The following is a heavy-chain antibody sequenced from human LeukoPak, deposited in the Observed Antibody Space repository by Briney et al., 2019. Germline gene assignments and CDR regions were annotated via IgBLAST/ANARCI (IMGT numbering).Heavy chain of an antibody. CDR2: IYYSGST. D-gene: IGHD3-16*01. J-gene: IGHJ4*02. Sequence: SGTLSPTCTVSGGSISSSSYYWGWIRQPPGKGLEWIGSIYYSGSTYYNPSLKSRVTISVDTSKNQFSLKLSSVTAADTAVYYCARPSSSWGDDYWGQGTLVTVSS. CDR1: GGSISSSSYY. CDR3: ARPSSSWGDDY. V-gene: IGHV4-39*01.